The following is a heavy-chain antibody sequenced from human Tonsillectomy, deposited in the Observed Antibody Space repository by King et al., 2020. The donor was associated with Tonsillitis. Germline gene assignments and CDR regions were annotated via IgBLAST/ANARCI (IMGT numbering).Heavy chain of an antibody. CDR1: GFTFTKSA. CDR2: IVVGSGKA. Sequence: QLVESGPEVKKPGTSVKVSCKASGFTFTKSAVQWVRQARGQSLEWIGGIVVGSGKAAYGKKFQERVTITRDMAKSKAYMELRSRRSEDTAVYYCAARYAPSINSSYYGMDVWGQGTTVTVSS. CDR3: AARYAPSINSSYYGMDV. J-gene: IGHJ6*02. V-gene: IGHV1-58*01. D-gene: IGHD3-16*02.